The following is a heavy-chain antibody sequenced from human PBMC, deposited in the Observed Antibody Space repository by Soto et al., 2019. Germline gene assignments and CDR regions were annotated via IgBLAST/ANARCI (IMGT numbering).Heavy chain of an antibody. Sequence: TLSLSCTVSGASLTYGCYSWSWIRQTPGKGLEWIWYINHLETNFYNHSFESRLTLSIERTKNQFSLNMNSMSAADRAVYFCARGGGSDSFDYWGQGILVTVSS. CDR1: GASLTYGCYS. CDR3: ARGGGSDSFDY. D-gene: IGHD1-26*01. CDR2: INHLETN. V-gene: IGHV4-30-2*01. J-gene: IGHJ4*02.